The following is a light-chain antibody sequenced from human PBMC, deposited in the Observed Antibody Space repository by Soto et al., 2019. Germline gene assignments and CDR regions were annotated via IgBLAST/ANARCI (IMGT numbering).Light chain of an antibody. CDR1: SSDVGAYNY. V-gene: IGLV2-8*01. CDR3: LSYTRSTIYV. CDR2: DVS. J-gene: IGLJ1*01. Sequence: QSALTQPPSASGSPGQSVTISCTGTSSDVGAYNYVSWYQHHPGKAPKLVIYDVSKRPSGVPDRFSGSKSGNTASLTVSGLQAEDEADYFCLSYTRSTIYVLGTGTKRTVL.